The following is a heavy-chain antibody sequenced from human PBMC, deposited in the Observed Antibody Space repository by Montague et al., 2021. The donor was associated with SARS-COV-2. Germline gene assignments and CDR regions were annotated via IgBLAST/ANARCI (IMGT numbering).Heavy chain of an antibody. V-gene: IGHV4-34*01. Sequence: SETLSLTCAVYGGSFSGYYWSWIRQPPGKGLEWIGEISHSGGTNYNPSLKSRVTISIDTSKNQFSLKLSSVTAADTAVYYCARFAYRLLLSATYYGMDVWGQGTTVTVSS. CDR1: GGSFSGYY. D-gene: IGHD2-2*01. CDR2: ISHSGGT. CDR3: ARFAYRLLLSATYYGMDV. J-gene: IGHJ6*02.